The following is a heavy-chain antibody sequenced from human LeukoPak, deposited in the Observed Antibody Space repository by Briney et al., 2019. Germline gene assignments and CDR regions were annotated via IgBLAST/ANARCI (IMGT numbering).Heavy chain of an antibody. Sequence: KPSETLSLTCAVYGGSFSGYYWSWIRQPPGKGLEWIGEINHSGSTNYNPSLKSRVTISVDTSKNQFSLKLSSVAAADTAVYYCARAGGYYSYYYGMDVWGQGTTVTVSS. CDR2: INHSGST. V-gene: IGHV4-34*01. CDR3: ARAGGYYSYYYGMDV. J-gene: IGHJ6*02. D-gene: IGHD3-10*01. CDR1: GGSFSGYY.